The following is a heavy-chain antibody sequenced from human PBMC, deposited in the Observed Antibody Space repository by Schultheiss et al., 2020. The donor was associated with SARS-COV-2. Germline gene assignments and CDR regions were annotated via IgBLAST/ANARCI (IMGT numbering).Heavy chain of an antibody. CDR2: IYYSGST. CDR1: GGSFSDFY. V-gene: IGHV4-59*01. CDR3: ARVGCSSTSCYQNDY. J-gene: IGHJ4*02. Sequence: SETLSLTCAVYGGSFSDFYWSWIRQPPGKGLEWIGYIYYSGSTNYNPSLKSRVTISVDTSKNQFSLKLSSVTAADTAVYYCARVGCSSTSCYQNDYWGQGTLVTVSS. D-gene: IGHD2-2*01.